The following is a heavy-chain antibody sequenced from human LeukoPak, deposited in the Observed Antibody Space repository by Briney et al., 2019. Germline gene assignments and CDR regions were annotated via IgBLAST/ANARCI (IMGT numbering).Heavy chain of an antibody. Sequence: SETLSLTCTVSGGSISSSSYYWGWIRQPPGKGLEWIGSIYYSGSTYYNPSLKSRVTISVDTSKNQFSLKLSSVTAADTAVYYCARVERYYDILTGYRRGNYFDYWGQGTLVTVSS. J-gene: IGHJ4*02. D-gene: IGHD3-9*01. CDR2: IYYSGST. CDR1: GGSISSSSYY. V-gene: IGHV4-39*01. CDR3: ARVERYYDILTGYRRGNYFDY.